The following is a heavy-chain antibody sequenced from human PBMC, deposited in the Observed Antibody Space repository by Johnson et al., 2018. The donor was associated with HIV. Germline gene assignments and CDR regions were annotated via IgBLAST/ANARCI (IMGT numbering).Heavy chain of an antibody. CDR2: ISYDGTKK. CDR1: GFTFSQFA. Sequence: QVQLVESGGGVVQPGRTLRLSCAASGFTFSQFAMHWVRQAPGKGLEWVAIISYDGTKKYYADSVRGRFIISRDNSKKTLYLQMNSLRAEDTALYDCVRVRERWGLLRGDGSDIWGQGTMVTLSS. V-gene: IGHV3-30*04. CDR3: VRVRERWGLLRGDGSDI. J-gene: IGHJ3*02. D-gene: IGHD1-26*01.